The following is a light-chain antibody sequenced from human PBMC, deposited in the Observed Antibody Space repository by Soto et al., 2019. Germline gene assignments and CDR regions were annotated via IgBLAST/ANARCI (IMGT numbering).Light chain of an antibody. CDR3: CSFAGSLNFV. Sequence: QSALTQPRSVSGSPGQSVTISCSVTDNDVGGYNFVSWYQQHPGKAPKLMIFDVSKRPSGVPGRFSGSKSGNTASLTISGLQAEDEADYYCCSFAGSLNFVFGTGTKVTVL. V-gene: IGLV2-11*01. CDR1: DNDVGGYNF. J-gene: IGLJ1*01. CDR2: DVS.